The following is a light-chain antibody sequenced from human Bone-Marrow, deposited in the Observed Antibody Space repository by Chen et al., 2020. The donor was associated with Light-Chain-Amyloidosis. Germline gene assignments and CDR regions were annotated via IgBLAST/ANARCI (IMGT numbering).Light chain of an antibody. Sequence: NFMLTQPHSVSESPGKTVIISCTRSSGSIATNYVQWSQQRPGSSPTTVIYEDDQRPSGVPDRFSGSIDRSSNSASLTISGLKPEDEADYYCQSYQGSSQGVFGGGTKLTVL. CDR1: SGSIATNY. V-gene: IGLV6-57*01. CDR2: EDD. J-gene: IGLJ3*02. CDR3: QSYQGSSQGV.